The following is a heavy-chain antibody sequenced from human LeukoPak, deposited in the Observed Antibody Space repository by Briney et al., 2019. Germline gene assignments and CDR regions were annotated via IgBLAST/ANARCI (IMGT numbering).Heavy chain of an antibody. CDR2: FSGSGGST. Sequence: AGGSLRLSCAASGFTFSSYAMSWVRQAPGKGLQWVSTFSGSGGSTYYADSVKGRFTISRDNSKNTLYLQMNSLRAEDTAVYYCARVPGGNSYYYYMDVWGKGTTVTVSS. CDR3: ARVPGGNSYYYYMDV. J-gene: IGHJ6*03. CDR1: GFTFSSYA. D-gene: IGHD2-15*01. V-gene: IGHV3-23*01.